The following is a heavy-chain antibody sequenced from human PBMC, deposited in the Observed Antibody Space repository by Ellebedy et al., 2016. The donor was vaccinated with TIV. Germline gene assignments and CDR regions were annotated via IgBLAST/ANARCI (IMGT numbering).Heavy chain of an antibody. CDR1: GGSISSYY. D-gene: IGHD3-22*01. CDR2: IYYSGST. Sequence: SETLSLTXTVSGGSISSYYWSWIRQPPGKGLEWIGYIYYSGSTNYNPSLKSRVTISVDTSKNQFSLKLSSVTAADTAVYYCARASSYYDSSGYYLDAFDIWGQGTMVTVSS. J-gene: IGHJ3*02. CDR3: ARASSYYDSSGYYLDAFDI. V-gene: IGHV4-59*01.